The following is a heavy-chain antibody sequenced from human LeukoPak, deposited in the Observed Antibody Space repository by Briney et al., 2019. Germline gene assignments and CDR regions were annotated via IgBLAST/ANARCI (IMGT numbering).Heavy chain of an antibody. CDR2: LNQRGSEK. Sequence: PGGSLRLSCVVSGFTFTGYWMTWVRQAPGKGLEWVANLNQRGSEKYYVDSVKGRFTISRDNAKNSLYLQMNSLRAEDTAVYYCAREGSSGWYGVVDYYYYMDVWGKGTTVTVSS. CDR1: GFTFTGYW. J-gene: IGHJ6*03. V-gene: IGHV3-7*01. CDR3: AREGSSGWYGVVDYYYYMDV. D-gene: IGHD6-19*01.